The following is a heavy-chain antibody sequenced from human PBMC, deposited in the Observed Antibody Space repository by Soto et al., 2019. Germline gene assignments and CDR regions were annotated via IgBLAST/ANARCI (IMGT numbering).Heavy chain of an antibody. D-gene: IGHD3-10*01. CDR1: GGSITSGSHY. CDR3: ARTLGYQDYGSALYYYYALDV. Sequence: QLQLQESGLGLMKPSETLSLICTVSGGSITSGSHYWGWVRQPPGKGLEWIGSIYSSGIAYYTPSLKGRVAIPVDISRNQFSLHLSSVTAADTAVYYCARTLGYQDYGSALYYYYALDVWGPGTTVTVSS. J-gene: IGHJ6*02. CDR2: IYSSGIA. V-gene: IGHV4-39*01.